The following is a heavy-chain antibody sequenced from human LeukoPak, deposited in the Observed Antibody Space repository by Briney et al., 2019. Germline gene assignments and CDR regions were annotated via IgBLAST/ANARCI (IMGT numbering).Heavy chain of an antibody. CDR2: INQDGSAK. D-gene: IGHD5-12*01. V-gene: IGHV3-7*01. J-gene: IGHJ4*02. CDR1: GLTLSDYW. CDR3: ATSHHTSGGQNFDY. Sequence: GGSLRLSCEASGLTLSDYWMSWVRQAPGKGLEWVANINQDGSAKYYVDSVKGRFTISRDNADSSLYLQMNALRADDTAMYYCATSHHTSGGQNFDYWGQGTLVSVSS.